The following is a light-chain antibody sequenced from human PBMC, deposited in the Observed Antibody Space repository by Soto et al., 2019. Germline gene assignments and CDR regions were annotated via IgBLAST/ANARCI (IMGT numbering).Light chain of an antibody. CDR3: QTWGTGIHV. J-gene: IGLJ1*01. CDR1: SGHSSYA. Sequence: VLTQSPSASASLGASVKLTCTLSSGHSSYAIAWHQQQPEKGPRYLMKLNSDGSHSKGDGIPDRFSGSSSGAERYLIISSPQSEDEADYYCQTWGTGIHVFGTGTKLTVL. CDR2: LNSDGSH. V-gene: IGLV4-69*01.